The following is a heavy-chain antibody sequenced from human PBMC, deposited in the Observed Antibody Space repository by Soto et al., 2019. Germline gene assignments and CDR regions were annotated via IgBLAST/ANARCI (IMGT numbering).Heavy chain of an antibody. CDR2: ASPYDGHT. CDR1: GYSNTGYG. CDR3: ARDGPSNSGNLYAYDI. V-gene: IGHV1-18*04. J-gene: IGHJ3*02. Sequence: ASLNRYWKSSGYSNTGYGISWVRKANRQGLEWMGRASPYDGHTNYAQNLQDRVAMTTDTSTSTAFLELRSLRSDDTAVYFCARDGPSNSGNLYAYDIWGQGTMVTVSS. D-gene: IGHD5-12*01.